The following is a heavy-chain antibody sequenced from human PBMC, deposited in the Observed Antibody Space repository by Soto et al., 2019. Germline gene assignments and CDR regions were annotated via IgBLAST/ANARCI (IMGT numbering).Heavy chain of an antibody. V-gene: IGHV4-34*01. Sequence: SETLSLTCAVYGGSVNGYYWNWIRQPPGKGLEWIGEINHTGGTHYNPSLKSRVTMSVDTSKNQFSLRLSSVTAADTAIYYCAARITVFGLLIPPFDPWGQGTQVTDLL. D-gene: IGHD3-3*01. CDR1: GGSVNGYY. CDR2: INHTGGT. J-gene: IGHJ5*02. CDR3: AARITVFGLLIPPFDP.